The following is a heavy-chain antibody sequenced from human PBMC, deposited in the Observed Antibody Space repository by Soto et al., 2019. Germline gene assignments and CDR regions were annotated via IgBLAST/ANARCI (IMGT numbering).Heavy chain of an antibody. Sequence: EVQLVESGGGLVQPGGSLRLSCAASGFTFSSYCMHWVRQAPGKGLVWVARINIDGSSTSYADSVKGRFTISRDNAKNTLYLQMNSLRAADTAVYYCVRTSLVVAAATREDYWGEGTLVTVSS. CDR3: VRTSLVVAAATREDY. V-gene: IGHV3-74*01. CDR2: INIDGSST. J-gene: IGHJ4*02. CDR1: GFTFSSYC. D-gene: IGHD2-15*01.